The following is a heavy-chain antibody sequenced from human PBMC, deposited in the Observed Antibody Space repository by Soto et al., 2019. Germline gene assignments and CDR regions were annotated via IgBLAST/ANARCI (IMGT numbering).Heavy chain of an antibody. CDR1: GLSITDSEMG. J-gene: IGHJ5*02. Sequence: QVTLKESGPVLVKPTETLTLRCTVSGLSITDSEMGVSWIRQPPGPPLGWIAHIDSSGEKSYRTFLKSRLAISKDTSKSQIVLTMTNMDPADTATYYCARRHLAVAVSPWFDPWGQGIPVTVSS. CDR3: ARRHLAVAVSPWFDP. D-gene: IGHD6-19*01. CDR2: IDSSGEK. V-gene: IGHV2-26*01.